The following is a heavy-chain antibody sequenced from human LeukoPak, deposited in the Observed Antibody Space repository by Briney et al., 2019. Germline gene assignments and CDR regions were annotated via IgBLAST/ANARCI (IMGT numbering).Heavy chain of an antibody. CDR3: ARAVISFGAAVAKGFDC. Sequence: SETLSLTCAVYGGSFSGYYWSWIRQPPGKGLEWIGEINHSGSTNYNPSLKSRVTMSLDTSKNQFSLKLNSVTAADTAVYYCARAVISFGAAVAKGFDCWGQGTLVTVSS. CDR1: GGSFSGYY. D-gene: IGHD3-16*01. J-gene: IGHJ4*02. V-gene: IGHV4-34*01. CDR2: INHSGST.